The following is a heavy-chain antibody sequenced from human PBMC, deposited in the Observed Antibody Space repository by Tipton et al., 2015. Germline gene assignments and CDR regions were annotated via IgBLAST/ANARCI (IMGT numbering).Heavy chain of an antibody. CDR3: ARFRYYGSESERGYFHGLDV. Sequence: LRLSCTVSGGSISSSSYYWAWIRQPPGKGLEWIGSLYFSGSTYYNPSLKSRVTISVDTSKNQFSLKLSSVTAADTAVYYCARFRYYGSESERGYFHGLDVWGQGTTVTVSS. V-gene: IGHV4-39*01. J-gene: IGHJ6*02. CDR2: LYFSGST. CDR1: GGSISSSSYY. D-gene: IGHD3-10*01.